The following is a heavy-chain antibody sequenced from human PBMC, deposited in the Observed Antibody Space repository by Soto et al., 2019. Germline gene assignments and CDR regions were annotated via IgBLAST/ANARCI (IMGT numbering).Heavy chain of an antibody. V-gene: IGHV3-9*01. CDR2: ITSNSGSI. J-gene: IGHJ4*02. Sequence: EVQLVESGGGLVQPGRSLRLSCAASGFTFDNYAMHWLRQAPGKGLEWVSTITSNSGSIGYADSVKGRFTISRDNAKNSLYLQMNRLRAEDTALYYCAKDLGDGYNTGLDCWGQGSLVTVSS. CDR1: GFTFDNYA. D-gene: IGHD5-12*01. CDR3: AKDLGDGYNTGLDC.